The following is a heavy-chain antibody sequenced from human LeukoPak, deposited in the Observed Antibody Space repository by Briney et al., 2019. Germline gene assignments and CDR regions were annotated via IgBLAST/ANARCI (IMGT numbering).Heavy chain of an antibody. CDR3: VPFWGSKESDWLRDGMDV. J-gene: IGHJ6*02. CDR1: GFTFSSYW. V-gene: IGHV3-7*01. Sequence: GGSLRLSCAASGFTFSSYWMSWVRQAPGKGLEWVATIKEDGSEKYYVGSGKGRFTISRDNAKKSLDLEMNSLRAEDAAVYYCVPFWGSKESDWLRDGMDVWGQGTTVTVSS. D-gene: IGHD2-21*02. CDR2: IKEDGSEK.